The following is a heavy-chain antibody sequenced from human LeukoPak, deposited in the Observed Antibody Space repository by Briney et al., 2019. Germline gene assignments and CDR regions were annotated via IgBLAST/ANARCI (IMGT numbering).Heavy chain of an antibody. CDR1: GYSISSGYY. CDR2: SGST. CDR3: ARSPVYSYGYSTYYYYYGMDV. V-gene: IGHV4-38-2*02. Sequence: SETLSLTCTVSGYSISSGYYWGWIRQPPGKGLEWIGSGSTYYNPSLKSRVTISVDTSKNQFSLKLSSVTAADTAVYFCARSPVYSYGYSTYYYYYGMDVWGQGTTVTVSS. D-gene: IGHD5-18*01. J-gene: IGHJ6*02.